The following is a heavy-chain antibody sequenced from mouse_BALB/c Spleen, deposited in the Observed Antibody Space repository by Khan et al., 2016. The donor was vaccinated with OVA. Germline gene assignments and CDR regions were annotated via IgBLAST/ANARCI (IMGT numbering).Heavy chain of an antibody. CDR3: TRHGYVAWFTY. CDR1: GYSFTTYY. Sequence: VQLKESGPELMKPGASVKISCKASGYSFTTYYIHWMMQSHGKSLEWLGNIDPFSGGTTYNQKFKGKATLTVDRSSSTAYIHLSNLTSEDSAVYYCTRHGYVAWFTYWGQGTLVTVSS. V-gene: IGHV1S135*01. J-gene: IGHJ3*01. D-gene: IGHD2-2*01. CDR2: IDPFSGGT.